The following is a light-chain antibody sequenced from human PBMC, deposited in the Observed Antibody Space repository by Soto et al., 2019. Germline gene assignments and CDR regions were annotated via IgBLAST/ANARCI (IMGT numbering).Light chain of an antibody. J-gene: IGKJ1*01. CDR1: QSVSSSS. CDR2: DAS. CDR3: QQYGGSPRT. Sequence: IVLTQSPATLSLSPGERATLSCGASQSVSSSSLAWYQQKRGQAPRLLIHDASSRATGIPDRFSGSGSGTDFTLTISRLEPEDFAVYYCQQYGGSPRTFGQGTKVDIK. V-gene: IGKV3D-20*01.